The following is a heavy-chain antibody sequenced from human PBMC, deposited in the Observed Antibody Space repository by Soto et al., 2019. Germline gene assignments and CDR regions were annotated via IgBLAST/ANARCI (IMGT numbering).Heavy chain of an antibody. CDR2: ISAYNGNT. CDR3: ASDLHRGSDLLLYAKEAFEI. D-gene: IGHD1-26*01. CDR1: GYTFTSYG. J-gene: IGHJ3*02. V-gene: IGHV1-18*01. Sequence: QVQLVQSGAEVKKPGASVKVSCKASGYTFTSYGISWVRQAPGQGLEWMGWISAYNGNTNYAQKLQGRVTMTTDTSTTTAYMELRSLRSDDPAVYYCASDLHRGSDLLLYAKEAFEIWGQWTMVTVSS.